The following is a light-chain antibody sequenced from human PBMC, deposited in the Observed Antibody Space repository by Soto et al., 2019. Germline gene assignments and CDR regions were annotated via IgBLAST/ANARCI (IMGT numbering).Light chain of an antibody. Sequence: AVQLTQSPSSLSASVGDRVTITCRASPGVRNALAWYQQKPGKPPKFLIYDASTLGNGVPSRFSGSGSGTHFTLTISSLQPEDFATYYCQQFDHYPLTFGGGTKVDNK. V-gene: IGKV1D-13*01. J-gene: IGKJ4*01. CDR1: PGVRNA. CDR2: DAS. CDR3: QQFDHYPLT.